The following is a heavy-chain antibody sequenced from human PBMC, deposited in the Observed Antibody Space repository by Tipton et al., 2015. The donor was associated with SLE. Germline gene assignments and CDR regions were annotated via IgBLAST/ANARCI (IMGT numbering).Heavy chain of an antibody. J-gene: IGHJ4*02. CDR2: IYYSGST. CDR3: ATDDPDGDSSGAPGDY. Sequence: TLSLTCTVPGGSVSSGSYYWSWIRQPPGKGLEWIGYIYYSGSTNYNPSLKSRVTISVDTSKNQFSLKLSSVTAADTAVYYCATDDPDGDSSGAPGDYWGQGTLVTVSS. V-gene: IGHV4-61*01. D-gene: IGHD3-22*01. CDR1: GGSVSSGSYY.